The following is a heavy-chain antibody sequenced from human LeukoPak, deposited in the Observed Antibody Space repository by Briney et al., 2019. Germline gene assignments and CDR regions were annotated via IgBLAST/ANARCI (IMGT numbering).Heavy chain of an antibody. J-gene: IGHJ4*02. D-gene: IGHD3-22*01. V-gene: IGHV1-69*13. CDR1: GGTFSSYA. CDR2: IIPIFGTA. CDR3: ARGYYDSSGYYPREVLDFDY. Sequence: VASVKVSCKASGGTFSSYAISWVRQAPGQGLEWMGGIIPIFGTANYAQKFQGRVTITADESTSTAYMELSSLRSEDTAVYYCARGYYDSSGYYPREVLDFDYWGQGTLVTVSS.